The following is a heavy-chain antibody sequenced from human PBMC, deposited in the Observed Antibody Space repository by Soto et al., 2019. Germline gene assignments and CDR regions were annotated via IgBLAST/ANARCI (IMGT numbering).Heavy chain of an antibody. J-gene: IGHJ5*02. CDR1: GDSIMSSDFY. CDR3: ARHSLALRKNNWFDP. D-gene: IGHD3-3*02. Sequence: KASETLSLTCTVSGDSIMSSDFYWVWVRHPPGKGLEWIGSSFYLGSSYYNPSLKSRVTMSVDTSKNQFSLRLRSVTAADTALYFCARHSLALRKNNWFDPWGQGIMVTVSS. CDR2: SFYLGSS. V-gene: IGHV4-39*01.